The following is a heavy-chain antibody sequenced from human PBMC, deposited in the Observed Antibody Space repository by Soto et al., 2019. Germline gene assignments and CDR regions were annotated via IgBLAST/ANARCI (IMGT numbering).Heavy chain of an antibody. CDR2: ISSSSSYI. CDR3: ARDRCSSTSCYNYYYGMDV. J-gene: IGHJ6*02. Sequence: XVSLRLSCAASGFTFSSYSMNWVRQAPGKGLEWVSSISSSSSYIYYADSVKGRFTISRDNAKNSLYLQMNSLRAEDTAVYYCARDRCSSTSCYNYYYGMDVWGQGTTVTVSS. V-gene: IGHV3-21*01. CDR1: GFTFSSYS. D-gene: IGHD2-2*02.